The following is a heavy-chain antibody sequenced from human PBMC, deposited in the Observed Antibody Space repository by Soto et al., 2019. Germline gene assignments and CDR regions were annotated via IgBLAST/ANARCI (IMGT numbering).Heavy chain of an antibody. CDR2: IYYSGST. J-gene: IGHJ4*02. D-gene: IGHD2-21*01. Sequence: PSETLSLTCTVSGGSVSSGIYYWNWIRQPPGKGLEYMGFIYYSGSTNYNPSLKSRITISIDTSKNRFSLKMNSVTAADTAIYYCVRGPRHDGYYSASYLHWGPGTLVTVSS. CDR1: GGSVSSGIYY. V-gene: IGHV4-61*01. CDR3: VRGPRHDGYYSASYLH.